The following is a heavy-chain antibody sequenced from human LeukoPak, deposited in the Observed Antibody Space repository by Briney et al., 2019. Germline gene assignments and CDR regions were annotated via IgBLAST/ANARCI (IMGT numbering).Heavy chain of an antibody. CDR2: INPSGGST. CDR3: ARDRKDCSGGSCVSDWFDP. CDR1: GYTFTSYY. V-gene: IGHV1-46*01. J-gene: IGHJ5*02. Sequence: GASVKVSCKASGYTFTSYYMHWVRQPPGRGLEWMGIINPSGGSTSYAQKFQGRVTMTRDTSTSTVYMELSSLRSEDTAVYYCARDRKDCSGGSCVSDWFDPWGQGTLVTVSS. D-gene: IGHD2-15*01.